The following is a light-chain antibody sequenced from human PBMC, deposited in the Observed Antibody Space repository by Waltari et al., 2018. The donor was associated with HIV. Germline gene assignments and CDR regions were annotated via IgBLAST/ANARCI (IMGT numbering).Light chain of an antibody. CDR1: NRDIGGSNY. Sequence: QSALTQPPSASGSPGQSVTIPCTGTNRDIGGSNYVSWYQQHPGKAPKLVISEVTKRPSGVPSRFSGSKSGTTASLTVSGLQAEDEADYYCSSYANKNGFYVVFGGGTRLTVL. CDR2: EVT. J-gene: IGLJ2*01. V-gene: IGLV2-8*01. CDR3: SSYANKNGFYVV.